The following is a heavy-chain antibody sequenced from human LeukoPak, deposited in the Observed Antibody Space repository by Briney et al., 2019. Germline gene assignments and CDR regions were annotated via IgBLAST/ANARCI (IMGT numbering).Heavy chain of an antibody. V-gene: IGHV4-59*08. CDR2: IYYSGDT. CDR1: GGSISTYY. D-gene: IGHD6-19*01. CDR3: ARINNGWPYHFDY. J-gene: IGHJ4*02. Sequence: PSQTLSLTCTVSGGSISTYYWSSIRQPPGKGLEWLGYIYYSGDTNYKPSLKSRVTISLDTSKNQVSLKVSSVTAADTAVYYCARINNGWPYHFDYWGQGTLVTVSS.